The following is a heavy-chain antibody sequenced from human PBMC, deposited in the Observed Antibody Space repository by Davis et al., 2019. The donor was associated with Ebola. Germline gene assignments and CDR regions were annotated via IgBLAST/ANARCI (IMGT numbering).Heavy chain of an antibody. J-gene: IGHJ4*02. CDR3: ARVAYYYDSSGYHNGGFDY. V-gene: IGHV4-30-4*07. D-gene: IGHD3-22*01. CDR2: YYYTGST. Sequence: SQTLSLTCAVSGGFVSSGGYSWSWIRQSPGKGLEWIGYYYYTGSTYYNPSLKSRVTISVDTSKNHFSLKLSSVTAADTAVYYCARVAYYYDSSGYHNGGFDYWGQGTLVTVSS. CDR1: GGFVSSGGYS.